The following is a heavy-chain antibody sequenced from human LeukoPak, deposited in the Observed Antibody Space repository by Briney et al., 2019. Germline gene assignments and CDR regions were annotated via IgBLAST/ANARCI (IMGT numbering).Heavy chain of an antibody. CDR3: ARAAGVPAARFDY. V-gene: IGHV3-48*01. CDR1: GFTFSYYS. J-gene: IGHJ4*02. CDR2: ISDSSETK. D-gene: IGHD2-2*01. Sequence: GGSLRLSCAASGFTFSYYSMNWVPQAPGKGLEWVSHISDSSETKYYADSVQGRFTISRDNAKNLLYLQMNSLRAEDTAVYYCARAAGVPAARFDYWGQGALVTVSS.